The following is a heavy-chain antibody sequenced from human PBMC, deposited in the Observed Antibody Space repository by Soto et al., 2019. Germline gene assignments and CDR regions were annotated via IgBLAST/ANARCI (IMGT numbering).Heavy chain of an antibody. J-gene: IGHJ4*02. CDR2: INTYNGDT. CDR3: ARNAQFTDNFSFDF. D-gene: IGHD1-1*01. Sequence: QVQLVQSGAEVQKPGASVKVSCKASGYTFTRDGINWVRQAPGHGLEWMGWINTYNGDTNYAQKLQGRVTMTTDTSTSTADMELRALISDDTAVYYCARNAQFTDNFSFDFWGQGTLVTVSS. V-gene: IGHV1-18*01. CDR1: GYTFTRDG.